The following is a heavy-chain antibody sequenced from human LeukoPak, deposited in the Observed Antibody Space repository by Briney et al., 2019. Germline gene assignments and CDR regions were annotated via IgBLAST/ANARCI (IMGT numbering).Heavy chain of an antibody. CDR1: GGSFSAYY. CDR3: AKRGPYYYGSGSYYKGAQYYFDS. D-gene: IGHD3-10*01. Sequence: SETLSLTCAVYGGSFSAYYWTWIRQPPGKGLEWIGEINHSGSINYNPSLKSRVTISVDTSKNQFSLKLSSVTAADTAVYYCAKRGPYYYGSGSYYKGAQYYFDSWGQGPLVTVSS. J-gene: IGHJ4*02. CDR2: INHSGSI. V-gene: IGHV4-34*01.